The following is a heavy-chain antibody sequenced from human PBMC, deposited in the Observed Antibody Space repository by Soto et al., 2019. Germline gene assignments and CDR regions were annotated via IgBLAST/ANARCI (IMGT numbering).Heavy chain of an antibody. V-gene: IGHV4-34*01. CDR1: GGSFSGYY. CDR3: ARWGSGWYYFDY. J-gene: IGHJ4*02. CDR2: INHSGST. D-gene: IGHD6-19*01. Sequence: QVQLQQWGAGLLKPSETLSLTCAVYGGSFSGYYWSWIRQPPGKGLEWIGEINHSGSTNYNPSLKSRVTISVDTSQNQFSLKLSSVPAADTAVYYCARWGSGWYYFDYWGQGTLVTGSS.